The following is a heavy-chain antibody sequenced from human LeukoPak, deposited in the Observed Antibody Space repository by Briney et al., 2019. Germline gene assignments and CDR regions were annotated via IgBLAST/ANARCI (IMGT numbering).Heavy chain of an antibody. D-gene: IGHD3-10*02. CDR1: GFAFDRYT. CDR3: AKELDTMFFDY. J-gene: IGHJ4*02. V-gene: IGHV3-43*01. Sequence: GGSLRLSCATSGFAFDRYTIHWVRQAPGKGLEWVSLAGWAGGTTYYSDSVRGRFTISRDSGKNSVYLQMNSLTTDDTAFYFCAKELDTMFFDYWGQGALVTVSS. CDR2: AGWAGGTT.